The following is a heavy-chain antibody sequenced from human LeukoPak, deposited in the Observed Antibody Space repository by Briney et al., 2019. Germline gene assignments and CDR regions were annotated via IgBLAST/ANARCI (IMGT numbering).Heavy chain of an antibody. D-gene: IGHD6-19*01. CDR2: IYYSGSP. CDR1: GGSMSSSRYF. Sequence: PSETVSLPCTLSGGSMSSSRYFGRGVRRPPGKVLGRIWCIYYSGSPYYNPSLKSRVTISVDTSKNKFSLKLSSVSAADTAVYYCASSKGGQWLVHEGVDYYGMDVWGQGTTVTVSS. V-gene: IGHV4-39*01. CDR3: ASSKGGQWLVHEGVDYYGMDV. J-gene: IGHJ6*02.